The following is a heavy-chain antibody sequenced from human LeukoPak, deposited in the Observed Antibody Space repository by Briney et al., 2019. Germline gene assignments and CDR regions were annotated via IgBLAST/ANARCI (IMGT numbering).Heavy chain of an antibody. CDR3: AALGIAAAGTAQGYYYYYMDV. CDR1: GGSISSYY. CDR2: IYYSGST. D-gene: IGHD6-13*01. V-gene: IGHV4-59*01. J-gene: IGHJ6*03. Sequence: SETLSLTCTVSGGSISSYYWSWIRQPPGKGLEWIGYIYYSGSTNYNPSLKSRVTISVDTSKNQFSLKLSPVTAADTAVYYCAALGIAAAGTAQGYYYYYMDVWGKGTTVTVSS.